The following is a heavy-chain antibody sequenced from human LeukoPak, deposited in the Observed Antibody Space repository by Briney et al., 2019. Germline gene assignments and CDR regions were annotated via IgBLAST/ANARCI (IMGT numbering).Heavy chain of an antibody. J-gene: IGHJ4*02. V-gene: IGHV1-18*01. CDR1: GYTFTSYG. CDR3: ERDYYDSSGYLRDY. CDR2: ISAYNGNT. Sequence: GASVKVSCKASGYTFTSYGISWVRQAPGQGLEWMGWISAYNGNTNYAQKLQGRITMTTDTSTSTAYMDLRSLRSDDTAVYYCERDYYDSSGYLRDYWGQGTLVTVSS. D-gene: IGHD3-22*01.